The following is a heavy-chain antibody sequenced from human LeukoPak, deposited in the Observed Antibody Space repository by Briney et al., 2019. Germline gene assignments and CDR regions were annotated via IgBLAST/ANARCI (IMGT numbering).Heavy chain of an antibody. CDR1: GFTFSSYG. J-gene: IGHJ4*02. D-gene: IGHD1-26*01. CDR3: ARDGESSGRYYGYYFDY. Sequence: PGRSLRLSCAASGFTFSSYGMHWVRQAPGKGLEWVVVIWYDGSNKYYADSVKGRFTISRDNSKNTLYLQMNSLRGEDTAVYYCARDGESSGRYYGYYFDYWGQGTLVTVSS. V-gene: IGHV3-33*01. CDR2: IWYDGSNK.